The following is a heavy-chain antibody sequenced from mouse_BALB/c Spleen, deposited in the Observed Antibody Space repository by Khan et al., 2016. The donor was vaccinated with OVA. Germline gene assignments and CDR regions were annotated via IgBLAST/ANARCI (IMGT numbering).Heavy chain of an antibody. D-gene: IGHD1-2*01. J-gene: IGHJ4*01. CDR3: ARPDCPRLRGYYAMDY. CDR2: ISNGGGST. V-gene: IGHV5-12*02. Sequence: EVELVESGGGLVQPGGSLKLSCATSGFIFSDYYMYWVRQTPEKRLEWVAYISNGGGSTSYLDTVKGRFTISRDDAKNTLYLQMSRLKSEDTAMYYCARPDCPRLRGYYAMDYWGQGTSVTVSS. CDR1: GFIFSDYY.